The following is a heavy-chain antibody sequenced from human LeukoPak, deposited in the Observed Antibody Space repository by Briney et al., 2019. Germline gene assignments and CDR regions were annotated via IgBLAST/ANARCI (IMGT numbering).Heavy chain of an antibody. Sequence: SETLSLTCTVSGGSISSYYWNWIRQPAGKELEWIGRIYTSGSTNYNPSLKSRVTMSVDTSKNQFSLKLNSVTAADTAVYYCARAGDSTSPLDYWGQGTLVTVSS. CDR3: ARAGDSTSPLDY. J-gene: IGHJ4*02. CDR1: GGSISSYY. V-gene: IGHV4-4*07. D-gene: IGHD2-2*01. CDR2: IYTSGST.